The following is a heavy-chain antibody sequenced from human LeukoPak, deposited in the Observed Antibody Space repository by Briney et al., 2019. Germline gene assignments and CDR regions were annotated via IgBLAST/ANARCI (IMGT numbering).Heavy chain of an antibody. CDR1: GGTFSSYA. D-gene: IGHD3-10*01. CDR2: MNPNSGNT. Sequence: ASVKVSCKASGGTFSSYAISWVRQATGQGLEWMGWMNPNSGNTGYAQKFQGRVTITRNTSISTAYMELSSLRSEDTAVYYCARGRSIRGADFDYWGQGTLVTVSS. CDR3: ARGRSIRGADFDY. J-gene: IGHJ4*02. V-gene: IGHV1-8*03.